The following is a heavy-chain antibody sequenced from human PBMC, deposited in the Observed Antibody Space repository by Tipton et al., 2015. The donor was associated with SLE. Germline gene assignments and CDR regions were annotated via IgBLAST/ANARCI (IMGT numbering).Heavy chain of an antibody. Sequence: TLSLTCTVSGGSISSGGYYWSWIRQHPGKGLEWIGYIYYSGSTYYNPSLKSRVTISVDTSKNQFSLKLSSVTAADTALYYCARTASGSYCSGGNCYSNYFDYWGQGTLVTVSS. CDR1: GGSISSGGYY. CDR3: ARTASGSYCSGGNCYSNYFDY. D-gene: IGHD2-15*01. V-gene: IGHV4-31*03. CDR2: IYYSGST. J-gene: IGHJ4*02.